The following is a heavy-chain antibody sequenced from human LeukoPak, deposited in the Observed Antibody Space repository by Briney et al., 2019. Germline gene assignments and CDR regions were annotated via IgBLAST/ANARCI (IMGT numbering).Heavy chain of an antibody. CDR3: ARHRTIVGAGGAFDI. J-gene: IGHJ3*02. CDR2: IYYSGST. Sequence: PSETLSLTCTVSGGSISSSSYYWGWIRQPPGKGLEWIGSIYYSGSTYYNPSLKSRVTIPVDTSKNQFSLKLSSVTAADTAVYYCARHRTIVGAGGAFDIWGQGTMVTVSS. V-gene: IGHV4-39*01. CDR1: GGSISSSSYY. D-gene: IGHD1-26*01.